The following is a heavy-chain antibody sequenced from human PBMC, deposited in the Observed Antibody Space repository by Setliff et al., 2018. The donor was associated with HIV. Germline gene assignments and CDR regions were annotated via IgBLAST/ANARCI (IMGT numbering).Heavy chain of an antibody. J-gene: IGHJ4*02. D-gene: IGHD5-12*01. CDR3: ARDSGARWLQGHFDY. CDR1: GYTFTNYY. Sequence: ASVKVSCKASGYTFTNYYIHWVRQAPGQGLEWMGVINPSDGSTSHAQKFQGSVTMTEDTSTNTVYMEVSSLRSQDPAVTAVYYCARDSGARWLQGHFDYWGQGTLVTVS. V-gene: IGHV1-46*01. CDR2: INPSDGST.